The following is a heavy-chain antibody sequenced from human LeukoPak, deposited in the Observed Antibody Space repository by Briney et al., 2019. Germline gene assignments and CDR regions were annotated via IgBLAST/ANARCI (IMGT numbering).Heavy chain of an antibody. J-gene: IGHJ4*02. CDR3: ARANFLYCSSSTCLFDY. CDR1: GYTFTDYY. V-gene: IGHV1-2*02. Sequence: ASVKVSCKASGYTFTDYYMLWVRQAPGQGFEWMGWVNPSDGDTNYAQKFQGRVTMTRDTSISTAHMEVSRLRSDDTAVYYCARANFLYCSSSTCLFDYWGQGTLVTVSS. D-gene: IGHD2-2*01. CDR2: VNPSDGDT.